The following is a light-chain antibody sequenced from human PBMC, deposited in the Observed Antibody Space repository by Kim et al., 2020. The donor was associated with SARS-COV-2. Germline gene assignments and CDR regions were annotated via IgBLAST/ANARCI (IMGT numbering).Light chain of an antibody. CDR3: AAWDDSLNGPV. CDR1: SSNIGSNA. V-gene: IGLV1-44*01. Sequence: GQRLTICCSGSSSNIGSNAVNWYQQFPGAAPKLRIYSKTHRPSGVPDRFSGSKSGTSASLAISGLQSEDETDYYCAAWDDSLNGPVFGGGTQLTVL. CDR2: SKT. J-gene: IGLJ3*02.